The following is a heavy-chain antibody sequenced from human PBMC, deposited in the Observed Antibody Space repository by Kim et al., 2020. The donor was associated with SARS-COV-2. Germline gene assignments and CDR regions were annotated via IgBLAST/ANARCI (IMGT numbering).Heavy chain of an antibody. D-gene: IGHD3-16*01. CDR3: ARPLSFGGFVDY. Sequence: YSPSFQGQVTISADKSISTAYLQWSSLKASDTAMYYCARPLSFGGFVDYWGQGTLVTVSS. V-gene: IGHV5-51*01. J-gene: IGHJ4*02.